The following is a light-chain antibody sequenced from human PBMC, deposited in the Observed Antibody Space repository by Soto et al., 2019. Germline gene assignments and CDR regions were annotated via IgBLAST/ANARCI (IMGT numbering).Light chain of an antibody. CDR1: SSDVGGYNY. Sequence: QSALTQPASVSGSPGQSITISCTGTSSDVGGYNYLSWYPQHPGKAHRVMIYEVSNRPSGGYNRFSGSKSGNTAPLTIYGIQAEDEAAYFCSADTTRGTHVFGGWTKLTV. CDR3: SADTTRGTHV. V-gene: IGLV2-14*01. CDR2: EVS. J-gene: IGLJ3*02.